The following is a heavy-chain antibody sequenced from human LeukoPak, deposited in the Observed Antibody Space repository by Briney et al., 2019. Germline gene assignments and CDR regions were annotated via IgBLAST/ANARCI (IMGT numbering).Heavy chain of an antibody. D-gene: IGHD3-22*01. CDR2: ISSNGGST. CDR1: GFTFSSYA. V-gene: IGHV3-64*01. J-gene: IGHJ3*02. CDR3: ARRNYYVSSGYFSGDAFDI. Sequence: GGSLRLSCAASGFTFSSYAMHWVRQAPGKGPEFVSAISSNGGSTYYAKSVKGRFTVSRDNSKNTLSLQMGSLRAEDMAVYYCARRNYYVSSGYFSGDAFDIWGQGTMVTVSS.